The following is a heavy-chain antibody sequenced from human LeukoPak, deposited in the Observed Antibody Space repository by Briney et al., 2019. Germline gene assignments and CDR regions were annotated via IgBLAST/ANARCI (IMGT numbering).Heavy chain of an antibody. Sequence: SETLSLTCAVYGGSFSGYYWSWIRQPPGKGLEWIGYIYYSGSTNYNPSLKSRVTISVDTSKNQFSLKLSSVTAADTAVYYCARAGTWQWLVGAFDIWGQGTMVTVSS. CDR3: ARAGTWQWLVGAFDI. J-gene: IGHJ3*02. D-gene: IGHD6-19*01. CDR2: IYYSGST. CDR1: GGSFSGYY. V-gene: IGHV4-59*01.